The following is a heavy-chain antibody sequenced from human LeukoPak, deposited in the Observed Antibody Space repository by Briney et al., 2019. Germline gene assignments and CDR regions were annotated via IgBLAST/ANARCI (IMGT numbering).Heavy chain of an antibody. J-gene: IGHJ4*02. CDR2: INPSGGST. CDR3: ARAFSSGYLDY. Sequence: PGASVKVSCKASGYTFTSYYMHWVRQAPGQGLEWMGIINPSGGSTSYAQKFQGRVTMTRDTSISTAYMELSRLRSDDTAVYYCARAFSSGYLDYWGQGTLVTVSS. V-gene: IGHV1-46*01. CDR1: GYTFTSYY. D-gene: IGHD3-22*01.